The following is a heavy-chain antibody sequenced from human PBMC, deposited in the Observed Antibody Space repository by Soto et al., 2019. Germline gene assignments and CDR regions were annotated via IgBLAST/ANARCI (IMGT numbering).Heavy chain of an antibody. J-gene: IGHJ3*02. CDR3: ARGAATKILVVMYDALEI. CDR1: GYTFISYG. V-gene: IGHV1-18*01. Sequence: PSVKVSCKASGYTFISYGISWVRQAPGQGLEWMGWISAYNDYTNYAQKLQGRVTMTTDTSTRIAYLELSSLRSDDTAVYYCARGAATKILVVMYDALEIWGQGTMVTVSS. CDR2: ISAYNDYT. D-gene: IGHD3-22*01.